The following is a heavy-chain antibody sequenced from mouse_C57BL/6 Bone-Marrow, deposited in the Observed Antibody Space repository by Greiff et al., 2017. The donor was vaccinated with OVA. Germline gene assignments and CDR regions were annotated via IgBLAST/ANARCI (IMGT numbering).Heavy chain of an antibody. D-gene: IGHD1-1*01. CDR3: ARSVITTVVATKGFAY. CDR1: GYTFTSYG. Sequence: VQGVESGAELARPGASVKLSCKASGYTFTSYGISWVKQRTGQGLEWIGEIYPRSCNTYYNEKFKGKATLTADRSSSTAYMELRSLTSEDSAVYFCARSVITTVVATKGFAYWGQGTLVTVSA. V-gene: IGHV1-81*01. J-gene: IGHJ3*01. CDR2: IYPRSCNT.